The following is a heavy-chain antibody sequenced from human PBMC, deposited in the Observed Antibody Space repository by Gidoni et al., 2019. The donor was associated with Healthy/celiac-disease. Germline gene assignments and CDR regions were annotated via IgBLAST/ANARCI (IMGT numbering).Heavy chain of an antibody. V-gene: IGHV4-34*01. CDR2: INHSGST. Sequence: QVQLQQWGAGLLKPSATLSLTCAVHGWSFRGYYGSWIRQPPGKGLEWIGEINHSGSTNYNPSLKSRVTISVDTSKNQFSLKLSSVTAADTAVYYCARVGRQQLPRGDFDYWGQGTLVTVSS. J-gene: IGHJ4*02. D-gene: IGHD6-13*01. CDR3: ARVGRQQLPRGDFDY. CDR1: GWSFRGYY.